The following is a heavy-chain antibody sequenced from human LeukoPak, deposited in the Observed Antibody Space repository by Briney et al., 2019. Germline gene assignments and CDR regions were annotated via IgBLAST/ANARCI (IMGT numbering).Heavy chain of an antibody. V-gene: IGHV3-23*01. CDR1: GFTRSSYA. CDR2: FIGSGGST. Sequence: GGSLRLSCAAPGFTRSSYAMSLVRQAPGQGLEWVSTFIGSGGSTYYADSVKGRFTISRDNSKNTFYLEMNSLRAEDTAVYYCAKDRPLFVGGTFDYWGQGTLVTVSS. J-gene: IGHJ4*02. D-gene: IGHD3-16*01. CDR3: AKDRPLFVGGTFDY.